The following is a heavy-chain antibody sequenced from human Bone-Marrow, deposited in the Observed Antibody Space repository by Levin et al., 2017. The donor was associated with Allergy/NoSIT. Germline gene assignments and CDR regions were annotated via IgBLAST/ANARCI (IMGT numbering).Heavy chain of an antibody. CDR1: GFTVSSNS. V-gene: IGHV3-53*01. CDR2: MYSGGTT. D-gene: IGHD3-9*01. Sequence: PGGSLRLSCAASGFTVSSNSMSWVRQAPGKGLEWVSVMYSGGTTNYADSVQGRFTISRDNSKNTLYLQMNSLRAEDTAVYYCARGGTEGRNFDWFLYFDYWGQGTLVTVSS. J-gene: IGHJ4*02. CDR3: ARGGTEGRNFDWFLYFDY.